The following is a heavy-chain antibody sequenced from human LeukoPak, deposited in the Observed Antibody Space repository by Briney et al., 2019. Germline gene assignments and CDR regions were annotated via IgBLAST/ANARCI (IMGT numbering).Heavy chain of an antibody. CDR3: ASSSSGGGEFDY. D-gene: IGHD3-16*01. CDR1: GYTFTSYD. V-gene: IGHV1-8*01. Sequence: ASVKVSCKASGYTFTSYDINWVRQATGQGLEWMGWMNPNSGNTGYAQKFQGRVTMTRNTSICTAYMELSSLRSEDTAVYYCASSSSGGGEFDYWGQGTLVTVSS. CDR2: MNPNSGNT. J-gene: IGHJ4*02.